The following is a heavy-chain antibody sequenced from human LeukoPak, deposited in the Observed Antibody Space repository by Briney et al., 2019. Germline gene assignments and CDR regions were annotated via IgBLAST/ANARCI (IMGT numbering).Heavy chain of an antibody. V-gene: IGHV3-33*01. Sequence: PGRSLRLSCAASGFTFSNYGMHWVRQAPGKGLEWVAVIWYDGSNKYYADSVKGRVTISRDNSKNTLYLQMSSLRVEDTAVYYCARAYGDYVKYYFDYWGQGTLVTVSS. D-gene: IGHD4-17*01. CDR1: GFTFSNYG. CDR2: IWYDGSNK. CDR3: ARAYGDYVKYYFDY. J-gene: IGHJ4*02.